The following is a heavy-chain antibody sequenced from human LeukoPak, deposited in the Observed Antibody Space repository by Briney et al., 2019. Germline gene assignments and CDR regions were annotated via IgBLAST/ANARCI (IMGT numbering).Heavy chain of an antibody. CDR2: ISWNSGSI. Sequence: GRSLRLSCAASGFTFDDYAMHWVRQAPGKGLEWVSSISWNSGSIGYADSVKGRFTISRDNAKNSLYLQMNSLRAEDTALYYCAKGSYSSSWHNWFDPWGQGTLVTVSS. CDR3: AKGSYSSSWHNWFDP. J-gene: IGHJ5*02. V-gene: IGHV3-9*01. D-gene: IGHD6-13*01. CDR1: GFTFDDYA.